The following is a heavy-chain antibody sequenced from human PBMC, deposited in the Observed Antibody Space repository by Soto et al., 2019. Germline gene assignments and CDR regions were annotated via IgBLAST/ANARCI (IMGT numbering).Heavy chain of an antibody. J-gene: IGHJ5*02. D-gene: IGHD2-2*01. CDR1: GDSLHIGGYY. Sequence: PSETLSLTCSVSGDSLHIGGYYWTWIRQRPGKGLEWMGYIYYTGKTYYNPSLESRLSMSVDTSKNQFSLNLKSVTAADTAVYYCGRGVTSNHNCVDPWGQGTLVTVSS. V-gene: IGHV4-31*03. CDR3: GRGVTSNHNCVDP. CDR2: IYYTGKT.